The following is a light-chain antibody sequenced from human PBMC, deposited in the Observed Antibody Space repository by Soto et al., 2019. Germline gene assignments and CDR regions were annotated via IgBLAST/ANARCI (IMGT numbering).Light chain of an antibody. CDR3: QSYDSSLSGNVV. CDR2: GNS. J-gene: IGLJ2*01. Sequence: QSVLTQPPSVSGAPGQRVTISCTGSSSNIGAGYDVHWYQQLPGTAPKLLIYGNSNRPSGVPDRFSGSKSGPSASLALTGLQAEDEADYYCQSYDSSLSGNVVFGGGTKLTVL. CDR1: SSNIGAGYD. V-gene: IGLV1-40*01.